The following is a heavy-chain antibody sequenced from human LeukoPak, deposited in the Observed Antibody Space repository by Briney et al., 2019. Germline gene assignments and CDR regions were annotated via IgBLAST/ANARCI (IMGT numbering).Heavy chain of an antibody. CDR2: IKSDGITI. CDR3: LRDLNWSLDQ. V-gene: IGHV3-74*01. CDR1: GFTFSNFW. J-gene: IGHJ4*02. D-gene: IGHD1-20*01. Sequence: GGSLRLSCVVSGFTFSNFWMSWVRQAPGKGLVWVSRIKSDGITITYADSVKGRFTISRDNAKNTLYLQMNSLRAEDTAVYYCLRDLNWSLDQWGQGTLVTVSS.